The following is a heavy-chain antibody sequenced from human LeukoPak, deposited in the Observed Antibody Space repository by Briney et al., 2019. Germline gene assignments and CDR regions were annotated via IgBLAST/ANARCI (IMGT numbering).Heavy chain of an antibody. CDR2: IIPMFGTP. CDR3: ARQGYTNNLGGYFGDKDDCFDL. D-gene: IGHD3-9*01. CDR1: GYTFTGYY. Sequence: VASVKVSCKASGYTFTGYYMHRVRQAPGQGLEWMGRIIPMFGTPNYAQKFQDRVTITADESARTAYMELSSLRFEDTAVYYCARQGYTNNLGGYFGDKDDCFDLWGQGTMVTVSS. J-gene: IGHJ3*01. V-gene: IGHV1-69*13.